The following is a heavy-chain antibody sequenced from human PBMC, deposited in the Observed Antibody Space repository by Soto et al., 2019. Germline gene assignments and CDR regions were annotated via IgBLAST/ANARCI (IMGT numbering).Heavy chain of an antibody. Sequence: EVQLVESGGDLVQPGGSLRLSCAGSGFTLKSFSMNWVRQAPGKGLEWVSYISSSRSTIYYADSVKGRFTISRDDDKNSLYLQMNSLRDDDTAEYYCVRGRSDSLMDVWGQGTTLTVSS. V-gene: IGHV3-48*02. CDR3: VRGRSDSLMDV. CDR2: ISSSRSTI. CDR1: GFTLKSFS. D-gene: IGHD2-15*01. J-gene: IGHJ6*02.